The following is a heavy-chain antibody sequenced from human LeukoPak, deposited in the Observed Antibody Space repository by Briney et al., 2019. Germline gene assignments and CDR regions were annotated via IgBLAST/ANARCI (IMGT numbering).Heavy chain of an antibody. CDR3: AREMAGTLNFDY. Sequence: SETLSLTCTVSGGSISSSSFYWGWIRQPPGKGLEWIGSIYYSGNTNYNPSLKSRVTISLDTSKNQFSLKLTSVTAADTAVYYCAREMAGTLNFDYWGQGTLVTVSS. CDR2: IYYSGNT. J-gene: IGHJ4*02. D-gene: IGHD6-19*01. V-gene: IGHV4-39*07. CDR1: GGSISSSSFY.